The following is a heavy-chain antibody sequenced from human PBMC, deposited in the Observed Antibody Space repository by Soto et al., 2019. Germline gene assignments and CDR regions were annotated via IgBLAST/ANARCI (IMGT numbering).Heavy chain of an antibody. V-gene: IGHV1-69*01. CDR2: IIPIVDTS. J-gene: IGHJ5*02. CDR3: VMGNMREMATILRYKWLEP. D-gene: IGHD5-12*01. CDR1: GGTFNNHA. Sequence: QVQLVQSGAEVQKPGSSVKVSCKASGGTFNNHAINWVRQSPGQGLEWMGGIIPIVDTSNYAQKFQGRVTMTADESTRTAYMELSGLRSEYTSVYYCVMGNMREMATILRYKWLEPWGEGSLVTVSS.